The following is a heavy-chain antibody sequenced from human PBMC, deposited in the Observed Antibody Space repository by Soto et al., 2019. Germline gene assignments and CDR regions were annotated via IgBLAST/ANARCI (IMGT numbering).Heavy chain of an antibody. J-gene: IGHJ6*02. CDR1: GFTFSSYW. CDR2: INSDGSSA. D-gene: IGHD3-3*01. V-gene: IGHV3-74*01. Sequence: EVQLVESGGGLVQPGGSLRLSCAASGFTFSSYWMHWVRQAPGKGLVWVSRINSDGSSASYADSVKGRFTISRDNAKNTLYRHMNSLRAEDTAVYYCARGAYCDLWSMDVWGQGTTVTVSS. CDR3: ARGAYCDLWSMDV.